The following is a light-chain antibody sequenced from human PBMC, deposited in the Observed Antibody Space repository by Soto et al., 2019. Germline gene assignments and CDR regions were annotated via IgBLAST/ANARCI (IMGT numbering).Light chain of an antibody. V-gene: IGKV3-20*01. Sequence: EIVLTQSPGTLSVSPGERATLSCRASQSVSSSYLAWYQQKPGQAPRLLIYGASSRATGIPDRFSGSGSGTDFPLTISRLEPEDFAVEFCQHYGSSLWTFGQGTKVEIK. CDR2: GAS. J-gene: IGKJ1*01. CDR1: QSVSSSY. CDR3: QHYGSSLWT.